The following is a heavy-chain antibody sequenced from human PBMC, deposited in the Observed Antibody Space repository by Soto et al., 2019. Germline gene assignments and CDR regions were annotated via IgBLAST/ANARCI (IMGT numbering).Heavy chain of an antibody. CDR2: ISYDGSNK. V-gene: IGHV3-30-3*01. CDR3: ARVDCSGGSCYVSTMDV. J-gene: IGHJ6*02. CDR1: GFTFSSYA. Sequence: GGSLRLSCAASGFTFSSYAMHWGRQAPGKGLEWVAVISYDGSNKYYADSVKGRFTISRDNSKNTLYLQMNSLRAEDTAVYYCARVDCSGGSCYVSTMDVWGQGTTVTVSS. D-gene: IGHD2-15*01.